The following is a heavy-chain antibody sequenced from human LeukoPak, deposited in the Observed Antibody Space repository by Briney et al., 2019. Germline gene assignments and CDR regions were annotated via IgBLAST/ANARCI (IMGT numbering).Heavy chain of an antibody. J-gene: IGHJ4*02. CDR1: GFTFSSYA. Sequence: HTGGSLRLSCAASGFTFSSYAMHWVRQAPGKGLEWVAVISYDGSNKYYADSVKGRFTISRDNSKNTLYLQMSSLRAEDTAMYYCARDQPELLLVPYYFDYWGQGTLVTVSS. D-gene: IGHD1-26*01. CDR3: ARDQPELLLVPYYFDY. V-gene: IGHV3-30-3*01. CDR2: ISYDGSNK.